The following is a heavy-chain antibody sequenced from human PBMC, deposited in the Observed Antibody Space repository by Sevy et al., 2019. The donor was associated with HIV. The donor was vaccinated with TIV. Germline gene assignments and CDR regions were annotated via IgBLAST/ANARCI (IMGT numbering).Heavy chain of an antibody. V-gene: IGHV3-33*01. J-gene: IGHJ4*02. CDR1: GSTFSSYG. Sequence: LSLTCAASGSTFSSYGMHWVRQAPGKGLEWVATLWYDGSNIYYADSVKGRFTISRDNSKNTLYLQMNSLRVEDTAVYYCARASGVATDYWGQGTLVTVSS. D-gene: IGHD5-12*01. CDR3: ARASGVATDY. CDR2: LWYDGSNI.